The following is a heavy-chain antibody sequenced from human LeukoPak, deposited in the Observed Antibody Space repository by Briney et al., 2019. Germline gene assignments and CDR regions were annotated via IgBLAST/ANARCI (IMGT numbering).Heavy chain of an antibody. Sequence: PSETLSLTCTVSGGSMSSYFWSWIRQAPGKGLEWVGYALYTGSTEYNPALKSRVTISLDTSNNQFSLRLSSVTAADTAVYYCATDNGYSYGIDYWGQGRLVTVSS. CDR1: GGSMSSYF. CDR3: ATDNGYSYGIDY. CDR2: ALYTGST. J-gene: IGHJ4*02. V-gene: IGHV4-59*01. D-gene: IGHD5-18*01.